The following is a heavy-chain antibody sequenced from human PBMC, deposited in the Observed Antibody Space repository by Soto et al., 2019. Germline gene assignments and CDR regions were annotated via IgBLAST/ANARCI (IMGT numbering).Heavy chain of an antibody. V-gene: IGHV1-18*04. J-gene: IGHJ4*02. CDR1: GYPFTSYG. D-gene: IGHD1-1*01. Sequence: QVQLVQSGGEVKRPGASVKVSCKASGYPFTSYGMSWVRQAPGQGLEWMGWINPYNGNTKYAQKFQGRVTMTTDTSTTTAYMELRSLSHDDTAVYYCARNLASVHDYWGQGSLVTVSS. CDR2: INPYNGNT. CDR3: ARNLASVHDY.